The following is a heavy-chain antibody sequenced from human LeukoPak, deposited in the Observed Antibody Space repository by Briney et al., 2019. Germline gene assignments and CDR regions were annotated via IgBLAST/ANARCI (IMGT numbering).Heavy chain of an antibody. J-gene: IGHJ6*03. Sequence: PGGSLRLSCAACRFIFSTYGMHWVRQAPGKGLEWVAFIRPDGSNEYYAASVKGRFTISRDNAKNTLYLQMNSLRAEDTAVYYCARDSKLRFLFYYMDVWGKGTTVTVSS. CDR1: RFIFSTYG. CDR3: ARDSKLRFLFYYMDV. V-gene: IGHV3-30*02. CDR2: IRPDGSNE. D-gene: IGHD3-3*01.